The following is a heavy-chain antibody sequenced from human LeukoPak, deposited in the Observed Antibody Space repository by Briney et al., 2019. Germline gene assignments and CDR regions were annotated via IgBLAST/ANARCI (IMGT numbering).Heavy chain of an antibody. CDR1: ECTFSSYA. D-gene: IGHD5-24*01. CDR2: IIPIFGIA. Sequence: SVKVSCKASECTFSSYAISWVRQAPGQGLEWMGRIIPIFGIANYAQKLQGRVAITADKSTSTDYMELSSLRSEDTAVYYCARVQGGDGYNPELYYYGMDVWGQGTTVTVSS. CDR3: ARVQGGDGYNPELYYYGMDV. V-gene: IGHV1-69*04. J-gene: IGHJ6*02.